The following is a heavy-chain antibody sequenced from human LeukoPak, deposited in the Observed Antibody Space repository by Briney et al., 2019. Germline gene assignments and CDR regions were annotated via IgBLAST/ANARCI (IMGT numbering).Heavy chain of an antibody. D-gene: IGHD3-10*01. Sequence: SETLSLTCTVSGGSISSGDYYWSWIRQPPGKGLEWIGYIYYSGSTNYNPSLKSRVTISVDTSKNQFSLKLSSVTAADTAVYYCARQNQRYYGSGSYGRFDYWGQGTLVTVSS. J-gene: IGHJ4*02. CDR1: GGSISSGDYY. CDR2: IYYSGST. V-gene: IGHV4-30-4*01. CDR3: ARQNQRYYGSGSYGRFDY.